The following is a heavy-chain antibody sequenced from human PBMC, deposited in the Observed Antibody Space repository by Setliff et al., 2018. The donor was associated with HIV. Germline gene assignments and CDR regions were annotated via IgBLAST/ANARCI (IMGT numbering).Heavy chain of an antibody. Sequence: GGSLRLSCAASGFTFSSYWMHWVRQAPGKGLVWVSHINSDGSTTNYADSVKGRFTISRDNAKNTLYLEMNSLTAEDTALYYCVRDLARVIAHWGQGTLVTVSS. J-gene: IGHJ4*02. V-gene: IGHV3-74*01. D-gene: IGHD2-21*01. CDR3: VRDLARVIAH. CDR2: INSDGSTT. CDR1: GFTFSSYW.